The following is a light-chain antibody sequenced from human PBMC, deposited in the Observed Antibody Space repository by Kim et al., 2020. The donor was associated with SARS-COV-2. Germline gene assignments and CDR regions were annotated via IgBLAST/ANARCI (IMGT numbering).Light chain of an antibody. V-gene: IGLV2-14*03. CDR3: ASYTSTSALGV. CDR1: RSDVGGHDN. Sequence: QSITISCTGTRSDVGGHDNVSWYQQHPGKAPKLIIYDVTNRPSGVSGRFSGSKSGNTASLTISGLQAEDEADYHCASYTSTSALGVFGGGTQLNVL. J-gene: IGLJ3*02. CDR2: DVT.